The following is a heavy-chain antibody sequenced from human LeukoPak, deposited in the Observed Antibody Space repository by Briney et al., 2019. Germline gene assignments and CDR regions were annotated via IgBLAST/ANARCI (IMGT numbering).Heavy chain of an antibody. CDR2: ISSSGSTI. Sequence: QPGGSLRLSCAASGFTFSSYEMNWVRQAPGKGLEWVSYISSSGSTIYYADSVKGRFTISRDNAKNSLYLQMNSLRAEDTAVYYCARVNLLQSRSPGGYAFDIWGQGTMVTVSS. CDR1: GFTFSSYE. V-gene: IGHV3-48*03. J-gene: IGHJ3*02. D-gene: IGHD5-24*01. CDR3: ARVNLLQSRSPGGYAFDI.